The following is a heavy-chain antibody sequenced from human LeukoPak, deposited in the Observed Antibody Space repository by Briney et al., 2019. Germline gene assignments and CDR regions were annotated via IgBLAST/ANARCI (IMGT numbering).Heavy chain of an antibody. V-gene: IGHV1-69*04. CDR2: IIPILGIA. D-gene: IGHD4-23*01. Sequence: SVTVSFKASGGTFSSYAISWVRQAPGQGLEWMGRIIPILGIANYAQKFQGRVTITADKSTSTAYMELSSLRSEDTAVYYCARVDYGGNSGLSYFDYWGQGTLVTVSS. CDR3: ARVDYGGNSGLSYFDY. CDR1: GGTFSSYA. J-gene: IGHJ4*02.